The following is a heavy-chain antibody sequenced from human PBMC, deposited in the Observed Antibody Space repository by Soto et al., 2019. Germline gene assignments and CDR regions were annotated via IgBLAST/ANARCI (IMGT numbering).Heavy chain of an antibody. J-gene: IGHJ6*02. V-gene: IGHV3-66*01. CDR2: IYSGGST. Sequence: PGGSLRLSCAASGFTVSSNYMSWVRQAPGKGLEWVSVIYSGGSTYYADSVKGRFTISRDNSKNTLYLQMNSLRAEDTAVYYCARDFLLPGPGMDVWGHGIPVTV. CDR3: ARDFLLPGPGMDV. CDR1: GFTVSSNY.